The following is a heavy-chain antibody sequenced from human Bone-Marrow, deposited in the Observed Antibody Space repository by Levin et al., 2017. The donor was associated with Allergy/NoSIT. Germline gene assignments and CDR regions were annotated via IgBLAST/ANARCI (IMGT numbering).Heavy chain of an antibody. CDR3: ARDRSGSWRDGFDI. CDR2: IYYSGSS. D-gene: IGHD3-3*01. V-gene: IGHV4-61*01. CDR1: GGSVNSAHYY. Sequence: SETLSLTCTVSGGSVNSAHYYWTWIRQPPGKGLEWIGHIYYSGSSSSNPSLKSRVTISLATSTNQFSLNLSSVTAADTAVYYCARDRSGSWRDGFDIWGQGTMVAVSS. J-gene: IGHJ3*02.